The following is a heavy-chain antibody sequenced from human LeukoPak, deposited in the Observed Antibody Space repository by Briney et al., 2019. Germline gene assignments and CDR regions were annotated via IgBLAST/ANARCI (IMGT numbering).Heavy chain of an antibody. CDR2: ISWDGGST. Sequence: GGSLRLSCAASGFTFDDYAMHWVRQAPGRGLEWVSLISWDGGSTYYADSVKGRFTISRDNSKNSLYLQMNSLRAEDTALYYCAKDMNYYYMDVWGKGTTVTVSS. CDR3: AKDMNYYYMDV. CDR1: GFTFDDYA. J-gene: IGHJ6*03. V-gene: IGHV3-43D*03.